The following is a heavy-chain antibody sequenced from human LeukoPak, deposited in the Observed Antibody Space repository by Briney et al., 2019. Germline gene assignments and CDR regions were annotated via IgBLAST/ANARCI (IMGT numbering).Heavy chain of an antibody. V-gene: IGHV3-30*18. CDR2: ISYDGSNK. Sequence: PGRSLRLSCAASGFTFSSYGMHWVRQAPGKGLEWVAVISYDGSNKYYADSVKGRFTISRDNSKNTLYLQMNSLRAEDTAVYYCAKAVIAAAGTDYYFYYGMDVWGQGTTVTVSS. J-gene: IGHJ6*02. CDR1: GFTFSSYG. D-gene: IGHD6-13*01. CDR3: AKAVIAAAGTDYYFYYGMDV.